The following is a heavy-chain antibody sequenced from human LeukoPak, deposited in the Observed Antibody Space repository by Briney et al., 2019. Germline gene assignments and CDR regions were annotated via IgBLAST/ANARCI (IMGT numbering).Heavy chain of an antibody. CDR1: GFTFSSYW. V-gene: IGHV3-7*01. D-gene: IGHD3-3*01. Sequence: GGSLRLSCEASGFTFSSYWMSWVRQAPGKGLEWVANIKQDGSEKYYVDSVKGRFTISRDNAKNSLYLQMNSLRAEDTAVYYCARPRITIFGVPSDAFDIWGQGTMVTVSS. CDR2: IKQDGSEK. J-gene: IGHJ3*02. CDR3: ARPRITIFGVPSDAFDI.